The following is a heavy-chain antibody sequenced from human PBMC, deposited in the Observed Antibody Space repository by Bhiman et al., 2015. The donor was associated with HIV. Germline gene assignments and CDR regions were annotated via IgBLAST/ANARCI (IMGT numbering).Heavy chain of an antibody. J-gene: IGHJ3*02. D-gene: IGHD3-10*01. Sequence: EVQLVESGGGLVQPGRSLRLSCAASGFTFGDYAMHWVRQAPGKGLEWVSGISWNSGSVDYVDSVRGRFTISRDNAKNSLFLQMHSLRAEDTALYFCAKDMVPWFGESPWACDGFDMWGLGTMVFVSS. CDR2: ISWNSGSV. CDR3: AKDMVPWFGESPWACDGFDM. V-gene: IGHV3-9*01. CDR1: GFTFGDYA.